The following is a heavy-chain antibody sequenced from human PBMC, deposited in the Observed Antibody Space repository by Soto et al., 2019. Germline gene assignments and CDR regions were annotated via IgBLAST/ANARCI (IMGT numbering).Heavy chain of an antibody. J-gene: IGHJ6*03. CDR3: ARDGITRTTFQNAYYYYLAV. D-gene: IGHD1-7*01. CDR1: GFTFSSYG. CDR2: IWDGGSNK. Sequence: QVQLVESGGGVVQPGRSLRLSCAASGFTFSSYGMHWVRQAPGKGLEWVAVIWDGGSNKYYADSVKGRFTIPRDNSKNTLYLEMHSRRAEDTAVSYCARDGITRTTFQNAYYYYLAVWGKGSTVTVSS. V-gene: IGHV3-33*01.